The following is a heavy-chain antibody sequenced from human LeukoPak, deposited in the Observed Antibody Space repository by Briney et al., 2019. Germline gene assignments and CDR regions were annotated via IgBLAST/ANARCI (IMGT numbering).Heavy chain of an antibody. CDR1: GGSISGYY. J-gene: IGHJ4*02. CDR3: ARGVSYYYDSSGYEIDY. Sequence: PSEALSLTCTVSGGSISGYYWSWIRQPPGKGLEWIGYIYYSGSTNYNPSLKSRVTISVDTSKNQFSLKLSSVTAADTAVYYCARGVSYYYDSSGYEIDYWGQGTLVTVSS. V-gene: IGHV4-59*01. D-gene: IGHD3-22*01. CDR2: IYYSGST.